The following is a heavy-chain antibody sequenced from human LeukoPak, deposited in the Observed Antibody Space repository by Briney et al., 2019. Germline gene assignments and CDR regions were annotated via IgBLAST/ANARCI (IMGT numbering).Heavy chain of an antibody. Sequence: SVKVSCKASGDTLRNYAIAWVRQAPGQGLEWMGGIIPVSGTADYAQKFQGRVAITADDSTRMAYMELSSLRYEDTAVYYCAKLSHVQMELLPDAFDVWGQGTMVTVSS. CDR3: AKLSHVQMELLPDAFDV. D-gene: IGHD1-1*01. V-gene: IGHV1-69*13. CDR2: IIPVSGTA. CDR1: GDTLRNYA. J-gene: IGHJ3*01.